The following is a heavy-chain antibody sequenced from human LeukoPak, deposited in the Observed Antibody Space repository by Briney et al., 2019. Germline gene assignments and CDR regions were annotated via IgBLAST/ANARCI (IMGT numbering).Heavy chain of an antibody. V-gene: IGHV4-59*01. CDR1: GGSISTYY. J-gene: IGHJ4*02. D-gene: IGHD6-13*01. CDR2: MYYSGSP. Sequence: PSETLSLTCTVPGGSISTYYWNWIRQPPGKGLEWIGYMYYSGSPNYNPSLKSRVTISVDTSKNQFSLRLNSVTAADTAVYYCARTVEEQLVLYFDYWGQGTLVTVSS. CDR3: ARTVEEQLVLYFDY.